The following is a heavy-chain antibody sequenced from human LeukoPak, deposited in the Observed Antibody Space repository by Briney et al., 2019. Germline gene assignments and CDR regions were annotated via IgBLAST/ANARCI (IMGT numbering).Heavy chain of an antibody. J-gene: IGHJ4*02. CDR2: IYSGGST. CDR3: ARAYCGGDCYLAY. V-gene: IGHV3-53*01. Sequence: GGSLRLSCAASGFTISSNYMSWVRQAPGKGLEWVSVIYSGGSTYYADSVKGRFTISRENSKNTLYLQMNSLRAEDTAVYYCARAYCGGDCYLAYWGQGTLVTVSS. D-gene: IGHD2-21*02. CDR1: GFTISSNY.